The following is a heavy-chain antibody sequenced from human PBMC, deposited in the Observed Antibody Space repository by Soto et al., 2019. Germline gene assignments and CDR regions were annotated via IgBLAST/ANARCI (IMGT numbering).Heavy chain of an antibody. V-gene: IGHV1-18*01. CDR1: GYTFSRFL. D-gene: IGHD1-1*01. Sequence: VQLVQSEAEVKKPGASVKVSCKTSGYTFSRFLITWVRQAPGQGLEWVGRIGVQNGDTRYAQRIQVRVSMTTDTSTSTAYMELRGLTSDDTAVYYCARDGGVQLGIDFWGQGTLVTVSS. CDR2: IGVQNGDT. CDR3: ARDGGVQLGIDF. J-gene: IGHJ4*02.